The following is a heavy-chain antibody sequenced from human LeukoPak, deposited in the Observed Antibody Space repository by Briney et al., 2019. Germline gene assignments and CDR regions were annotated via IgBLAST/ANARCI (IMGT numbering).Heavy chain of an antibody. Sequence: GGSLRLSCTASVFTFSSYAMHWVRQAPGKGLEWVAVISYDGSNKYYADSVKGRFTISRDNSKNTLYLQMNSLRAEDTAVYYCANQSGSSVMTRPDSALGYWGQGTLVTVSS. CDR1: VFTFSSYA. V-gene: IGHV3-30-3*02. J-gene: IGHJ4*02. CDR2: ISYDGSNK. CDR3: ANQSGSSVMTRPDSALGY. D-gene: IGHD5/OR15-5a*01.